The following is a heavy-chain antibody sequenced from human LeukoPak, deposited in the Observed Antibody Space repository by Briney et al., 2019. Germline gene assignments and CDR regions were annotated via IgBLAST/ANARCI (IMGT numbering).Heavy chain of an antibody. V-gene: IGHV3-23*01. D-gene: IGHD2-2*01. Sequence: GGSLRLSCAASGFTFSSYAMSWVRQAPGKGLEWVSAISGSGGSTYYADSVKGRFTISRDNAKNSLYLQMNSLRAEDTAVYYCAARDIVVVPAPPWGQGTLVTVSS. CDR1: GFTFSSYA. J-gene: IGHJ5*02. CDR3: AARDIVVVPAPP. CDR2: ISGSGGST.